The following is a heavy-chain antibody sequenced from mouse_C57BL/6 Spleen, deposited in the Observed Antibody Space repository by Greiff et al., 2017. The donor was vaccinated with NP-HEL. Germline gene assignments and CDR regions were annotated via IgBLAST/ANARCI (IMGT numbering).Heavy chain of an antibody. D-gene: IGHD1-1*01. V-gene: IGHV3-6*01. CDR3: AREDYGSREDYFDY. CDR2: ISYDGSN. Sequence: EVQLVESEPGLVKPSQSLSLTCSVTGYSITSGYYWNWIRQFPGNKLEWMGYISYDGSNNYNPSLKNRISITRDTSKNQFFLKLNSVTTEDTATYYCAREDYGSREDYFDYWGQGTTLTVSS. J-gene: IGHJ2*01. CDR1: GYSITSGYY.